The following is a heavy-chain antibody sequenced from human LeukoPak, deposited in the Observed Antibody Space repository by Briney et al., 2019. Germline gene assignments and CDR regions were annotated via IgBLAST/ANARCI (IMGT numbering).Heavy chain of an antibody. D-gene: IGHD6-6*01. CDR1: GFTFSSYS. Sequence: PGGSLRLSCAASGFTFSSYSMNWVRQAPGKGLEWVSSISSSSSYIYYADSVKGRFTISRDNAKNSLYLQMNSLRAEDTAVYYCARGRTSSSSSRPLDYWGQGTLVTVSS. V-gene: IGHV3-21*01. J-gene: IGHJ4*02. CDR2: ISSSSSYI. CDR3: ARGRTSSSSSRPLDY.